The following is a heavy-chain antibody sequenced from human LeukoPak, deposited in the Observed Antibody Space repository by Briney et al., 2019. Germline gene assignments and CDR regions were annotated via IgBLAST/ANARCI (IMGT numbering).Heavy chain of an antibody. CDR1: GFTFSNYA. J-gene: IGHJ1*01. CDR3: AKGHGDYVPAEYLQH. CDR2: ISGNSDRT. Sequence: GGSLRLSCAGSGFTFSNYAMTWVRQAPGKGLEWVSSISGNSDRTYYADSVKGRFTISRDNTKNTVTLQMSSLRAEDTAVYSCAKGHGDYVPAEYLQHWGQGTLVTVSS. V-gene: IGHV3-23*01. D-gene: IGHD4-17*01.